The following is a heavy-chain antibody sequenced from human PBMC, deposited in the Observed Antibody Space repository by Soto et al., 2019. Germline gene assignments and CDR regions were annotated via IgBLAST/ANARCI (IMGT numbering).Heavy chain of an antibody. V-gene: IGHV1-8*01. CDR1: GYTFTSYD. CDR2: MNPNSGNT. J-gene: IGHJ4*02. D-gene: IGHD3-3*01. CDR3: ARGPYYDFWSGYYYFDY. Sequence: GASVKVSCKASGYTFTSYDINWVRQATGQGLEWMGWMNPNSGNTGYAQKFQGRVTMTRNTSISTAYMELSSLRSEDTAVYYCARGPYYDFWSGYYYFDYWGQGTLVTVSS.